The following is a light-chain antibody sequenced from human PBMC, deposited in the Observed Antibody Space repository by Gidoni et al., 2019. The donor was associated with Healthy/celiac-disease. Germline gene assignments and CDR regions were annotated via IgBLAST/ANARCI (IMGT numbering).Light chain of an antibody. CDR3: QQSYSTPPWT. Sequence: DIQMTQYPASLSASVGDRVTITCRASQSISSYLPWYQQKPGKAPKLLIYAASSLQSGVPSRFSGSGSGTDLTLTISSLQPEDFATYYCQQSYSTPPWTFGQGTKVEIK. J-gene: IGKJ1*01. CDR1: QSISSY. V-gene: IGKV1-39*01. CDR2: AAS.